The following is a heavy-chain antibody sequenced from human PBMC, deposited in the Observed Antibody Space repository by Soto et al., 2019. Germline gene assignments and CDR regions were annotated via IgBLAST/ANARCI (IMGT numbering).Heavy chain of an antibody. Sequence: GGSLRLSCAASGVIFSSFGMHWFRHAPGKGREGGAVISYDETNKYYADSVKGRFTISRDNSKNTLYLEMNSLRVEDTAVYFCAKDLVSFGELHHRGQGNLVPVSS. CDR2: ISYDETNK. J-gene: IGHJ4*02. CDR3: AKDLVSFGELHH. CDR1: GVIFSSFG. D-gene: IGHD3-10*01. V-gene: IGHV3-30*18.